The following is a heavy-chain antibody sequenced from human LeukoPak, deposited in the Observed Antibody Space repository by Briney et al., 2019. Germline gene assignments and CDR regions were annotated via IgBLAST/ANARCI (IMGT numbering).Heavy chain of an antibody. CDR3: AKDLQYYYDSSGYYDAFDI. J-gene: IGHJ3*02. CDR2: ITTSGTYI. D-gene: IGHD3-22*01. Sequence: GGSLRLACAASGFTFTRFNMNWVRQAPGKGLELVSSITTSGTYIYYADSVKGRFTISRDNSKNTLYLQMNSLRAEDTAVYYCAKDLQYYYDSSGYYDAFDIWGQGTMVTVSS. CDR1: GFTFTRFN. V-gene: IGHV3-21*04.